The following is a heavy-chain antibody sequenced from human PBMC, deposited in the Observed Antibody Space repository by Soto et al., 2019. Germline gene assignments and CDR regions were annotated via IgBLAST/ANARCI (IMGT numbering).Heavy chain of an antibody. Sequence: PGDSLKISCKGSGYTFTNYWIGWVRQMPGKGPEWMGIIYPGDSDTKYNPSFQGQVTISADKSITTTYLQWSSIKASDTAIYYCAASIFYYGMDVWGQGTTVTVSS. V-gene: IGHV5-51*01. CDR1: GYTFTNYW. J-gene: IGHJ6*02. CDR2: IYPGDSDT. CDR3: AASIFYYGMDV.